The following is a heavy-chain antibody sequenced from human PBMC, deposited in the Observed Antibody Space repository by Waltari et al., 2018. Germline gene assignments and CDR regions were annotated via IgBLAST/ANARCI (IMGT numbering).Heavy chain of an antibody. D-gene: IGHD3-22*01. V-gene: IGHV3-64D*08. J-gene: IGHJ5*02. CDR2: IDGNGGST. CDR1: GVTVSSYA. CDR3: VPLYYYDSPT. Sequence: EVHLVESGGGLVQPGGSVRLPCSAAGVTVSSYAMHWVRQAPGKGLEYVSAIDGNGGSTYYADSVKGRFTISRDNSKNTLYLQLSSLRPEDTAVYYCVPLYYYDSPTWGQGTLVTVSS.